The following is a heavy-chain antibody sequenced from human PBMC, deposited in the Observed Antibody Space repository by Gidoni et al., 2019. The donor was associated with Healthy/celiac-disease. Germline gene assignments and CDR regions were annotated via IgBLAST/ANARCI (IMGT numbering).Heavy chain of an antibody. CDR1: GDSVPSNSAA. J-gene: IGHJ5*02. CDR3: ARQGIAVAGTAFDP. CDR2: TYYRSKWYN. V-gene: IGHV6-1*01. D-gene: IGHD6-19*01. Sequence: QVQLQQSGSGLVKPSQTLSLTCAISGDSVPSNSAAWNWIRQSPSRGLEWLGRTYYRSKWYNDYTVSVKSRITINPDTSKNQFSLQLNSVTPEDTAVYYCARQGIAVAGTAFDPWGQGTLVTVSS.